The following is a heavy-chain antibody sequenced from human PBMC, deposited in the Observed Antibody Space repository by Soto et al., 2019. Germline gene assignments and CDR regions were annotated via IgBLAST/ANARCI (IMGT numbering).Heavy chain of an antibody. Sequence: GGSLRLSCAASGFTFSSYAMHRVRQAPGKGLEYVSAISSNGGSTYYANSVKGRFTISRDNSKNTLYLQMGSLRAEDMAVYYCATDSGYDPRAFDIWGQGTMVTVSS. J-gene: IGHJ3*02. V-gene: IGHV3-64*01. CDR3: ATDSGYDPRAFDI. CDR1: GFTFSSYA. CDR2: ISSNGGST. D-gene: IGHD5-12*01.